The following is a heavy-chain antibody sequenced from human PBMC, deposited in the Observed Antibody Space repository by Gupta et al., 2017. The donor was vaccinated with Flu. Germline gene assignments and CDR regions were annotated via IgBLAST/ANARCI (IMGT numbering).Heavy chain of an antibody. Sequence: EVQLVESGGGLVQPGGSLRLSCAASGLTFSSYWMSWVRQAPGKGLEWVANIKEDGSEKYYVDSVKGRFTISRDNAKNSLYLQMNSLRAEDTAVYYCARDHAVPAAVRLLDNYYYYYGMDAWGQGTTVTVSS. V-gene: IGHV3-7*01. CDR1: GLTFSSYW. D-gene: IGHD2-2*01. CDR2: IKEDGSEK. J-gene: IGHJ6*02. CDR3: ARDHAVPAAVRLLDNYYYYYGMDA.